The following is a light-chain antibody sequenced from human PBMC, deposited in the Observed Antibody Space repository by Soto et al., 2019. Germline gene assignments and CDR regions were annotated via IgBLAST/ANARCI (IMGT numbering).Light chain of an antibody. J-gene: IGKJ2*01. CDR1: QSVSSN. Sequence: EIVMTQSPANLSVSPGERATLSCRASQSVSSNLAWYQQKPGQGPRLLIYGASTRATGIPARFSRSGSGTEFTPTISSLQSEDFAVYYCQQYNKWPPYTFGQGTKVEIK. V-gene: IGKV3-15*01. CDR2: GAS. CDR3: QQYNKWPPYT.